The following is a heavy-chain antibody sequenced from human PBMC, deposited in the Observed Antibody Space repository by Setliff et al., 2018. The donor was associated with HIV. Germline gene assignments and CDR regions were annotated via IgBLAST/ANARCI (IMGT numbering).Heavy chain of an antibody. CDR2: IGTGGDT. D-gene: IGHD6-6*01. CDR3: TRELNGHTSSHYYFGLDV. CDR1: GFAFSDYD. Sequence: PGGSLRLSCATSGFAFSDYDFHWVRQVTGEGLEWVSAIGTGGDTYYADSVKGRFTISRENAKNSLYLQMNNVRAGDTAVCYCTRELNGHTSSHYYFGLDVWGQGTTVTVSS. V-gene: IGHV3-13*01. J-gene: IGHJ6*02.